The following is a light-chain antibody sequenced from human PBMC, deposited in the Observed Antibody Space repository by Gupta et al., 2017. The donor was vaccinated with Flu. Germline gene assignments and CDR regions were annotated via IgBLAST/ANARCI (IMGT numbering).Light chain of an antibody. V-gene: IGKV1-39*01. CDR3: QQSYSNPPVT. CDR2: AAS. J-gene: IGKJ4*01. Sequence: DIQMTQSPSSLSASVGDRVTITCRASQSISSYLNWYQQKPGKAPKLLIYAASSLQSGVPSRFSGSGSGTDFTLTISSLQPEDIATYYCQQSYSNPPVTFGGGTKVEIK. CDR1: QSISSY.